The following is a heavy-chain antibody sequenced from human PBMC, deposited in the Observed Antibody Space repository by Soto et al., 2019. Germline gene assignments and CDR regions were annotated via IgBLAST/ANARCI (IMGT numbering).Heavy chain of an antibody. CDR2: ISYDGSNK. CDR1: GFTFSSDG. CDR3: AKDGSDYSNYEDYYYYGMDV. D-gene: IGHD4-4*01. J-gene: IGHJ6*02. V-gene: IGHV3-30*18. Sequence: GGSLGLSCAASGFTFSSDGMHWVRQAPGKGLEWVAVISYDGSNKYYADSVKGRFTISRDNSKNTLYLQMNSLRAEDTAVYYCAKDGSDYSNYEDYYYYGMDVWGQGTTVTVSS.